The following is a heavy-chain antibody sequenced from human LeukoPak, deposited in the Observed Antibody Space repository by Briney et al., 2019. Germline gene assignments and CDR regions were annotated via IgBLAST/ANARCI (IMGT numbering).Heavy chain of an antibody. V-gene: IGHV3-23*01. CDR1: GFTFDSYA. J-gene: IGHJ6*03. Sequence: GGSLRLSCEGSGFTFDSYAMSWVRQSPGKGLEWVSAVTGTGGNTYHADSVKDRFTISRDNSKNTLYLQMNSLRAEDTAVYYCARVGSSSWFGYYYYYMDVWGKGTTVTVSS. D-gene: IGHD6-13*01. CDR2: VTGTGGNT. CDR3: ARVGSSSWFGYYYYYMDV.